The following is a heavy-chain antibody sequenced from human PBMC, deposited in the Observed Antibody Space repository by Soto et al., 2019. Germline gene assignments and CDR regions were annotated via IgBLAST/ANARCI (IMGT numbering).Heavy chain of an antibody. CDR2: FYSGGST. Sequence: GGSLRLSSAASGFTVSSNHMSWVRQAPGKGLEWVSVFYSGGSTYYADSVKGRFTISRDNSKNTLYLQMNSLRAEDTAVYYCARGLDSTYWRMDVWGKGTTVTVSS. D-gene: IGHD4-4*01. CDR1: GFTVSSNH. J-gene: IGHJ6*03. CDR3: ARGLDSTYWRMDV. V-gene: IGHV3-66*01.